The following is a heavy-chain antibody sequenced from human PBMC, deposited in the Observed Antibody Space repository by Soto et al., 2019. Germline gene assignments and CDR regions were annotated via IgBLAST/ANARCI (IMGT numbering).Heavy chain of an antibody. Sequence: QVQLQESGPGLVKPSQTLSLTCTVSGGSISSGGYYWSWIRQHPGKGLEWIGYIYYSGSTYYNPSLKSRVTISVDTSKYQFSLKLSSVTPADTAVYYCARDQAYYDILTGYGGMDVWGQGTTVTVSS. V-gene: IGHV4-31*03. J-gene: IGHJ6*02. D-gene: IGHD3-9*01. CDR2: IYYSGST. CDR1: GGSISSGGYY. CDR3: ARDQAYYDILTGYGGMDV.